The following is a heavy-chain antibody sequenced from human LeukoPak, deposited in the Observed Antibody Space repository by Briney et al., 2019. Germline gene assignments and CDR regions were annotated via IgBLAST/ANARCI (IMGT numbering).Heavy chain of an antibody. CDR3: ARARRDDYYDSSGYSYYFDY. CDR1: GGSISSFY. J-gene: IGHJ4*02. CDR2: IYSSGST. Sequence: PSETLSLTCTVSGGSISSFYWTWIRQSPGKGLEWIGYIYSSGSTKYNPSLKSRVTISLDTSRNQFSLKLSPVTAADTAVYYCARARRDDYYDSSGYSYYFDYWGQGTLVTVSS. V-gene: IGHV4-59*01. D-gene: IGHD3-22*01.